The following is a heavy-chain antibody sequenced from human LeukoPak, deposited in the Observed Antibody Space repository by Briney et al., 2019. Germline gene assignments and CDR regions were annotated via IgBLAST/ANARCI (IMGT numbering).Heavy chain of an antibody. D-gene: IGHD6-19*01. CDR3: ARDSGRGWYVYNWFDP. V-gene: IGHV3-21*01. CDR1: GFTFTSYS. CDR2: ISGSSGCI. Sequence: GGSLRLSCAASGFTFTSYSMNSVRQAPGEGLEWGSSISGSSGCIYYADSVKGGVTISRDNAQNSLYLQMNSLRAEDTAVYYCARDSGRGWYVYNWFDPWRQGTLPTVSS. J-gene: IGHJ5*02.